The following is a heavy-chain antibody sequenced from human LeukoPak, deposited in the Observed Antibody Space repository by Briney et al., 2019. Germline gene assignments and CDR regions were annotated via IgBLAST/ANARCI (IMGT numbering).Heavy chain of an antibody. CDR1: GFTFSSYA. D-gene: IGHD6-13*01. CDR2: ISGGGVST. Sequence: GGSLRLSCAASGFTFSSYAMSWVRLAPGEGLEWVSAISGGGVSTYYADSVKGRFTISRDNSKNTLYLQMNSLRADDTAVYYCARDSGGAYSSNWPSDYWGQGTLVTVSP. V-gene: IGHV3-23*01. CDR3: ARDSGGAYSSNWPSDY. J-gene: IGHJ4*02.